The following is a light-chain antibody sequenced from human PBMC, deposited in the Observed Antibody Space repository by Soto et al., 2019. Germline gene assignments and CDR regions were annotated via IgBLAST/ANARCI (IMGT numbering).Light chain of an antibody. Sequence: EIVLTQSPGTLSLSPGERATLSCRASQSINSRYLAWYQQKPGQAPRLLIYAASSRATGIPDRFSGSGSGTYFTLTISRLEPEDFAVYYCQQFGSSPGFTFGPGTKVDIK. V-gene: IGKV3-20*01. CDR1: QSINSRY. CDR2: AAS. J-gene: IGKJ3*01. CDR3: QQFGSSPGFT.